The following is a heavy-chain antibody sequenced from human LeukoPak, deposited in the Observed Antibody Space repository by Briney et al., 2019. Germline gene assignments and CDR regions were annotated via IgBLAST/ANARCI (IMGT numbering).Heavy chain of an antibody. D-gene: IGHD2-2*01. CDR1: GGSFSGYY. V-gene: IGHV4-34*01. J-gene: IGHJ4*02. Sequence: KPSETLSLTCAVYGGSFSGYYWSRIRQPPGKGLEWIGEINHSGSTNYNPSLKSRVTISVDTSKNQFSLKLSSVTAADTAVYYCARGDCSSTSCYDLAFWGQGTLVTVSS. CDR2: INHSGST. CDR3: ARGDCSSTSCYDLAF.